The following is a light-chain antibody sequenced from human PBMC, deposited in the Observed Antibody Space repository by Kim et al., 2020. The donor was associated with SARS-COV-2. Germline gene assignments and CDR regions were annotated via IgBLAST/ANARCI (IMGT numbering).Light chain of an antibody. CDR2: LGS. CDR1: QSLLHSNGYNY. J-gene: IGKJ1*01. CDR3: MQALQTPTT. V-gene: IGKV2-28*01. Sequence: PASISGRSSQSLLHSNGYNYLDWYLQKPGQSPQLLIYLGSNRASGVPDRFSGSGSGTDFTLKISRVEAEDVGVYYCMQALQTPTTFGQGTKVDIK.